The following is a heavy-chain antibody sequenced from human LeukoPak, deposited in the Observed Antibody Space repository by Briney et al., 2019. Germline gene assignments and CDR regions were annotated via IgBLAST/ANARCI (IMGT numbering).Heavy chain of an antibody. J-gene: IGHJ4*02. CDR3: ARGRDFWSGYYGY. CDR2: ISYDGSTK. Sequence: GGSLRLSCAASGLTFNYYGMHWVREAPGKGLEWVAVISYDGSTKYYADSVKGRFTISRDNSKNTLYLQMNSLRAEDTAVYYCARGRDFWSGYYGYWGQGTLVAVSS. V-gene: IGHV3-30*03. D-gene: IGHD3-3*01. CDR1: GLTFNYYG.